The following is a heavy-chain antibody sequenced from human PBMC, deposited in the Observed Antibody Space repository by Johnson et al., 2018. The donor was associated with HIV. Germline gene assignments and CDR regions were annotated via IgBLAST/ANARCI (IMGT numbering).Heavy chain of an antibody. CDR1: GFTVSSNY. D-gene: IGHD6-19*01. CDR3: ARGEQWLVPDSEDAFDI. CDR2: IYSGGTT. V-gene: IGHV3-53*01. Sequence: EVQLVESGGGLIQPGGSLRLSCAASGFTVSSNYMSWVRQAPGKGLEWVSVIYSGGTTYYADSVKGRFTISRDNSKNTLYLTRNSLRAEDTAVYYCARGEQWLVPDSEDAFDIWGQGTMVTVSS. J-gene: IGHJ3*02.